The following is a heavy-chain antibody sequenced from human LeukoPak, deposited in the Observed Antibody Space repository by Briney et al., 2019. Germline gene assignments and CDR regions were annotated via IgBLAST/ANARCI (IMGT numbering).Heavy chain of an antibody. V-gene: IGHV3-33*08. D-gene: IGHD2-21*02. CDR3: ARSAHIEVGTAPPPDY. CDR1: GFTFNSFG. Sequence: GGSLRLSCAASGFTFNSFGMHWVRQAPGKGLEWVAVIWYDGSNKAYAESVKGRFTISRDNSKNTLFLQMSGLRAEDTAVYYCARSAHIEVGTAPPPDYWGQGTLVTVTS. CDR2: IWYDGSNK. J-gene: IGHJ4*02.